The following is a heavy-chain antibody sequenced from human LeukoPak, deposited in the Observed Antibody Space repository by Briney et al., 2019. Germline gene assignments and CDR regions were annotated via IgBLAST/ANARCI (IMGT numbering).Heavy chain of an antibody. D-gene: IGHD2-15*01. CDR1: GYTFTSYN. CDR3: ATEGGYCSGGSCYFDWYFDL. CDR2: MNPNSGNT. J-gene: IGHJ2*01. Sequence: ASVKVSCKASGYTFTSYNINWVRQATGQGLEWMGWMNPNSGNTGYAQKFQGRVTISRNISISTAYMELSSLRSEDTAVYYCATEGGYCSGGSCYFDWYFDLWGPGTLVTVSS. V-gene: IGHV1-8*03.